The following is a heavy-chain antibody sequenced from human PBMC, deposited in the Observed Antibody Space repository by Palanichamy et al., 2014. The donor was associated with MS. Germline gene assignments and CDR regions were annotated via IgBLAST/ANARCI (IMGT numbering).Heavy chain of an antibody. V-gene: IGHV3-48*01. D-gene: IGHD3-10*01. CDR1: S. J-gene: IGHJ3*02. CDR3: ARDLKHLWFGTRSAFGI. CDR2: ISSSSSTI. Sequence: SMNWVRQAPGKGLEWVSYISSSSSTIYYADSVKGRFTISRDNAKNSLYLQMNSLRAEDTAVYYCARDLKHLWFGTRSAFGIWGQGTMVTVSS.